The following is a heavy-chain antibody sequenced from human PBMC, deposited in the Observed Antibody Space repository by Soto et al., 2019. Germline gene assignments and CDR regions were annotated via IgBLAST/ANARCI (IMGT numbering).Heavy chain of an antibody. CDR3: SRHARVPYFQRGIVY. J-gene: IGHJ4*02. V-gene: IGHV4-39*01. Sequence: EEGLEWIGSISYNGRTYYTPSLKSRVTISVDTSKNQFSLKLNSVTAADTAVYYCSRHARVPYFQRGIVYWGQGVLGTGSS. D-gene: IGHD1-1*01. CDR2: ISYNGRT.